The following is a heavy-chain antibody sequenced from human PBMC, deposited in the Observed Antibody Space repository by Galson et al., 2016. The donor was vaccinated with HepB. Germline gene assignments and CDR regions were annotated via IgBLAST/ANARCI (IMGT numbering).Heavy chain of an antibody. D-gene: IGHD1-26*01. CDR1: GDTPNSFA. J-gene: IGHJ4*02. V-gene: IGHV1-69*04. CDR3: ASPIGRGRFDPDY. Sequence: SVKVSCKASGDTPNSFAINWVRQAPGQGLEWLGRIIPMLEVADYSQRLKGRLTITTDQATSKAHLELSGLTSEDTAVYYCASPIGRGRFDPDYWGQGTLVTVSS. CDR2: IIPMLEVA.